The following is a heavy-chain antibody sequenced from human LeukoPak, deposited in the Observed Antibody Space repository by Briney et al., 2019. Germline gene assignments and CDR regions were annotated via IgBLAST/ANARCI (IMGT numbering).Heavy chain of an antibody. Sequence: GGSLRLSCAASGFTFSTYGMHWVRQAPGKGLEWVAVISHDGSNKYHADAVKGRFTISRDNSKNTLYLQMNSLRAEDTAVYYCAKDRQVGTFDYWGQGTLVTVSS. CDR1: GFTFSTYG. D-gene: IGHD1-26*01. CDR3: AKDRQVGTFDY. J-gene: IGHJ4*02. CDR2: ISHDGSNK. V-gene: IGHV3-30*18.